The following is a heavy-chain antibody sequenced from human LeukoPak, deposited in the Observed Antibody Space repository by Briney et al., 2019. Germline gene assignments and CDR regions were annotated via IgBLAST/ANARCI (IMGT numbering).Heavy chain of an antibody. Sequence: GGSLRLSCSASGFTFSRYPMHWVRQAPGKGLAYVSAISSNGGSKYYADSVKGRFTISRDNSKNTLYLQMSSLRAEDTAVYYCVMLGCSSTSCYLVGDYWGQGTLVTVSS. CDR3: VMLGCSSTSCYLVGDY. CDR1: GFTFSRYP. J-gene: IGHJ4*02. V-gene: IGHV3-64D*06. D-gene: IGHD2-2*01. CDR2: ISSNGGSK.